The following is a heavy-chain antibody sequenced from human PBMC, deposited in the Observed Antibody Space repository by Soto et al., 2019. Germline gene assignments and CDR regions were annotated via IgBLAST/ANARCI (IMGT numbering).Heavy chain of an antibody. J-gene: IGHJ4*02. CDR1: GFSFISYW. CDR3: ARDLSGNTTPYFDL. CDR2: IYNDGSRP. V-gene: IGHV3-74*01. D-gene: IGHD1-7*01. Sequence: WGSLRLSCAASGFSFISYWIHFFRQTPGKGPVWVSRIYNDGSRPGYADSVKGRFTISRDNAKNTLYLQMSSLTVEDTAVYYCARDLSGNTTPYFDLWGQGTLVTVSS.